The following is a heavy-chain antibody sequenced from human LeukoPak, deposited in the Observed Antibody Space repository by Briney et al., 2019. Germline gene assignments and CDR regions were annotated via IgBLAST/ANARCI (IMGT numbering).Heavy chain of an antibody. CDR3: ARLYSGSSTYYFDY. Sequence: SETLSLTCTVSGGSISSYYWSWIRQPPGKGLEWIGYIYYSGSTNYNPSLKSRVTISVDTSKNQSSLKLSSVTAADTAVYYCARLYSGSSTYYFDYWGQGTLVTVSS. D-gene: IGHD1-26*01. V-gene: IGHV4-59*08. CDR1: GGSISSYY. J-gene: IGHJ4*02. CDR2: IYYSGST.